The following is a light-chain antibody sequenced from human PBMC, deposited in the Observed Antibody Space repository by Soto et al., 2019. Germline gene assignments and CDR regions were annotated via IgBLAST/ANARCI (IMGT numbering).Light chain of an antibody. CDR1: QSVSSNY. CDR2: GAS. Sequence: EIVVPQSPGTLSLSPGEGATLSCRASQSVSSNYLAWYQQKPGQAPRLLIYGASNRATGIPDRFSGSGSGTEFTLTISRLEPEDFAVYYCQQYSSSPLTFGGGTKVDI. CDR3: QQYSSSPLT. J-gene: IGKJ4*01. V-gene: IGKV3-20*01.